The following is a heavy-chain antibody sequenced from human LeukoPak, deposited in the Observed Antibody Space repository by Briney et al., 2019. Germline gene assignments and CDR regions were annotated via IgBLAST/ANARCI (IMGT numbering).Heavy chain of an antibody. CDR2: INQSGNS. V-gene: IGHV4-34*01. CDR3: ARQKPSTFRQYGRGRPLDS. J-gene: IGHJ4*02. D-gene: IGHD4-11*01. Sequence: KPSETLSLTCDVNGGSLSGSYWSWIRQSPEKGLEWIGEINQSGNSNYNPSLKSRVTILVDTSKNQFSLKLSSVTAADTAVYYCARQKPSTFRQYGRGRPLDSWGQGTLVTVS. CDR1: GGSLSGSY.